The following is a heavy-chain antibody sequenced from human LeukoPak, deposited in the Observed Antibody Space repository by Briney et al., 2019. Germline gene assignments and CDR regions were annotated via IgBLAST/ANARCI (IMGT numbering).Heavy chain of an antibody. CDR2: IRGRGDNT. CDR1: GFTFNSYA. V-gene: IGHV3-23*01. CDR3: AKDDEGGCSSTSCYKWFDP. D-gene: IGHD2-2*02. J-gene: IGHJ5*02. Sequence: PGGSLRLSCAASGFTFNSYAMTWVRQAPGKGLEWVSSIRGRGDNTYYADSVKGRFTTSRDNSKNTLYLQMNGLRAEDTAVYYCAKDDEGGCSSTSCYKWFDPWGLGTLVTVSS.